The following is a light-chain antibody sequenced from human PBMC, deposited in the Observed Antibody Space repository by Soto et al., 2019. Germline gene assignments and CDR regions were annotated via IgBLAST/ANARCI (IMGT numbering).Light chain of an antibody. V-gene: IGKV3-20*01. CDR2: GAS. CDR3: QQYGSLWT. CDR1: QSVSSSY. Sequence: EIVLTQSPGTLSLSPGERATLSCRASQSVSSSYLAWYQQQPGQAPRLLIYGASSRATGIPDRFSGSGSGTDLTLTISRLENEDFEVYYCQQYGSLWTFGQGTKVDIK. J-gene: IGKJ1*01.